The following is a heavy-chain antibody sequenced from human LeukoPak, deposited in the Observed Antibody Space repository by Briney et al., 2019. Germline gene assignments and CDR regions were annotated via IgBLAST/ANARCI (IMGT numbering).Heavy chain of an antibody. Sequence: GGSLRLSCAASGFTFRSYSMNWVRQAPGKGLEWVSTISSSSSYIYYADSVKGRFTISRDSSKNTLYLQMDSLRAGDTAVYYCAKDRCSRTNCYLFDFWGQGTLVTVSS. D-gene: IGHD2-2*01. CDR2: ISSSSSYI. V-gene: IGHV3-21*04. J-gene: IGHJ4*02. CDR1: GFTFRSYS. CDR3: AKDRCSRTNCYLFDF.